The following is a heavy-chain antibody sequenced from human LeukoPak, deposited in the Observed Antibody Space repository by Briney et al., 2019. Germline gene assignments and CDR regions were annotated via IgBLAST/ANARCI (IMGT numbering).Heavy chain of an antibody. CDR1: GGSFSGYY. Sequence: PSETLSLTCAVYGGSFSGYYWSWIRQPPGKGLEWIGEINHSGSTNYNPSLKSRVTISVDTSKNQFSLKLSSVTAADTAVYYCARSASYYYGSGSPLNWFDPRGQGTLVTVSS. V-gene: IGHV4-34*01. D-gene: IGHD3-10*01. J-gene: IGHJ5*02. CDR2: INHSGST. CDR3: ARSASYYYGSGSPLNWFDP.